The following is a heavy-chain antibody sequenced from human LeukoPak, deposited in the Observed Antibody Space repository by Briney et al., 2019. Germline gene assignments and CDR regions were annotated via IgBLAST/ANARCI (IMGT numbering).Heavy chain of an antibody. J-gene: IGHJ4*02. V-gene: IGHV3-73*01. Sequence: LSGGSLRLSCAASGFTFSGSAMHWVRQASGKGLEWVGRIRSKANSYATACAASVKGRFTISRDDSKNTAYLQMNSLKTEDTAVYYCTGKMAVDDYWGQGTLVTVSS. D-gene: IGHD5-24*01. CDR1: GFTFSGSA. CDR2: IRSKANSYAT. CDR3: TGKMAVDDY.